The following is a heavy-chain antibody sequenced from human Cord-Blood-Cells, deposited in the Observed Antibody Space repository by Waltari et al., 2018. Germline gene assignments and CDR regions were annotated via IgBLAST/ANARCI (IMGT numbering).Heavy chain of an antibody. D-gene: IGHD6-13*01. CDR1: GGTFSSYA. Sequence: QVQLVQSGAEVKKPGSSVKVSCEASGGTFSSYALRRVRQAPRQGLEWMGGIIPIFGTANYAQKFQGRVTITADESTSTAYMELSSLRSEDTAVYYCAREDENNSSSCTNWFDPWGQGTLVTVSS. CDR2: IIPIFGTA. J-gene: IGHJ5*02. V-gene: IGHV1-69*01. CDR3: AREDENNSSSCTNWFDP.